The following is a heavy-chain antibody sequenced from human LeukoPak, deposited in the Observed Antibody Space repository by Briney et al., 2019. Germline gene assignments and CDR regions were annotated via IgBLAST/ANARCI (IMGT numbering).Heavy chain of an antibody. J-gene: IGHJ4*02. Sequence: QSGGSLRLSCAASGFTVSSNYMTWVRQAPGKGLEWVSLIYSDGTTYYADSVKGRFTISRDNSKNTLYLQMSSLRVEDTAVYYCARGGSSWYNAYFDYWGQGTLVTVSS. V-gene: IGHV3-53*01. CDR3: ARGGSSWYNAYFDY. CDR1: GFTVSSNY. D-gene: IGHD6-13*01. CDR2: IYSDGTT.